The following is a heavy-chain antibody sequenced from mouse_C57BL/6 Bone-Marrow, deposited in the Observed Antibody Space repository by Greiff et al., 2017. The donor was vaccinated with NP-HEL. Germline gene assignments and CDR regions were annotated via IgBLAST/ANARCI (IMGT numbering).Heavy chain of an antibody. J-gene: IGHJ4*01. Sequence: VQLVESGAELVRPGTSVKVSCKASGYAFTNYLIEWVQQRPGQGLEWIGVINPGSGGTNYNEKFKGKATLTAYKSSSTAYMQLSSLTSEDSAVYFCARGDYDGSSYYAMDYWGQGTSVTVSS. CDR1: GYAFTNYL. CDR3: ARGDYDGSSYYAMDY. V-gene: IGHV1-54*01. CDR2: INPGSGGT. D-gene: IGHD2-4*01.